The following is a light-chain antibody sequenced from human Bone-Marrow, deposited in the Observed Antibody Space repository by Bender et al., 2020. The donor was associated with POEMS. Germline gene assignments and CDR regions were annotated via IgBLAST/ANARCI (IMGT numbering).Light chain of an antibody. CDR2: TNN. CDR1: SSSIGGNT. J-gene: IGLJ3*02. V-gene: IGLV1-44*01. CDR3: VAWDASLNGWV. Sequence: QSVLTQPPSASGTPGQRVTISCSGSSSSIGGNTVNWYQQLPGTAPKLLIYTNNERPSGVPDRFSGSKSGTSASLAITGLQSDDEAIYFCVAWDASLNGWVFGGGTKLTVL.